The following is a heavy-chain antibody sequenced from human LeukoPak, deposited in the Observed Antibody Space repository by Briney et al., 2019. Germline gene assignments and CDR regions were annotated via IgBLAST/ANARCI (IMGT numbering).Heavy chain of an antibody. CDR1: GGSISSSSYY. Sequence: PSETLSLTCTVSGGSISSSSYYWGWIRQPPGKGLEWIGSIYYSGSTYYNPSLKSRVTISVDTSKNQFSLKLSSVTAADTAVYYCARVDQRGIAAAWWFDPWGQGTLVTVSS. J-gene: IGHJ5*02. V-gene: IGHV4-39*07. CDR3: ARVDQRGIAAAWWFDP. CDR2: IYYSGST. D-gene: IGHD6-13*01.